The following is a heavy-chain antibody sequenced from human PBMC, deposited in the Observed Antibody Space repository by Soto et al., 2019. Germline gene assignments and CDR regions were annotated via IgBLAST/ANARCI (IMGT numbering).Heavy chain of an antibody. D-gene: IGHD5-18*01. Sequence: KPPETLSLTCTVSGGSISSGGYYWSWIRQPPGKGLEWIGYIYYSGSTYYNPSLKSRVTISVDTSKNQFSLKLSSVTAAVTAVYYCVRSIIPQPYPAMGPVDVWGPGTTVTVSS. CDR1: GGSISSGGYY. J-gene: IGHJ6*02. V-gene: IGHV4-30-4*01. CDR3: VRSIIPQPYPAMGPVDV. CDR2: IYYSGST.